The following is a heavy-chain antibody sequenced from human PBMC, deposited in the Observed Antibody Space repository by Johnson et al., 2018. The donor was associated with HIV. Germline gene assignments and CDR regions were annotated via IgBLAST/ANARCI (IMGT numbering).Heavy chain of an antibody. CDR3: ARDLVSLEDAFDI. V-gene: IGHV3-30*02. CDR1: GFTFSSYG. D-gene: IGHD3-16*02. J-gene: IGHJ3*02. Sequence: QVQLVESGGGLVKPGGSLRLSCAASGFTFSSYGMHWVRQAPGKGLEWVAFIRYDGSNKYYADSVKGRFTISRDNSKNTLYLQMNSLRAEDTAVYYCARDLVSLEDAFDIWGQGTMVTVSS. CDR2: IRYDGSNK.